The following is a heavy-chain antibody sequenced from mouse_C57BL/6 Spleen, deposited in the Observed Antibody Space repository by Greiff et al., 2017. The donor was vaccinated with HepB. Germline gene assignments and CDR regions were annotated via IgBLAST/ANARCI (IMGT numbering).Heavy chain of an antibody. Sequence: DVHLVESGGGLVKPGGSLKLSCAASGFTFSIYAMSWVRPTPEKRLVCVATISDGGSYTYYPDNVKGRFTISRNNAKNNLYLQMSHLKAEDTAMYYCARDNYGSSYRGYFDVWGTGTTVTVSS. CDR3: ARDNYGSSYRGYFDV. CDR1: GFTFSIYA. D-gene: IGHD1-1*01. V-gene: IGHV5-4*01. CDR2: ISDGGSYT. J-gene: IGHJ1*03.